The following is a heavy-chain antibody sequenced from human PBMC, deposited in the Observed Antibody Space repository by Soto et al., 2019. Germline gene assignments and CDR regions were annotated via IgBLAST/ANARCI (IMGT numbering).Heavy chain of an antibody. V-gene: IGHV3-30*14. CDR3: ASQYCTSIRCQNCFDY. Sequence: PGGSLRLSCAASGFTFSSYAMHWVRQAPGKGLEWVAVISHDGSNKYYADSVKGRFTISRDNSKNTLYLQMNSLRAEDTAVYYCASQYCTSIRCQNCFDYWGQGTLVTVSS. CDR1: GFTFSSYA. J-gene: IGHJ4*02. D-gene: IGHD2-2*01. CDR2: ISHDGSNK.